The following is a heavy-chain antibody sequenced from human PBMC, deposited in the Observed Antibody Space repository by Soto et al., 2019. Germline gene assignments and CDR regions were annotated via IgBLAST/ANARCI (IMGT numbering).Heavy chain of an antibody. CDR3: ARYYYGSGSYYNFAFSKNWFDP. CDR1: GGSFSGYY. Sequence: SETLSLTCAVYGGSFSGYYWSWIRQPPGKGLEWIGEINHSGSTNYNPSLKSRVTISVDTSKNQFSLKLSSVTAADTAVYYCARYYYGSGSYYNFAFSKNWFDPWGQGTLVTVSS. CDR2: INHSGST. D-gene: IGHD3-10*01. J-gene: IGHJ5*02. V-gene: IGHV4-34*01.